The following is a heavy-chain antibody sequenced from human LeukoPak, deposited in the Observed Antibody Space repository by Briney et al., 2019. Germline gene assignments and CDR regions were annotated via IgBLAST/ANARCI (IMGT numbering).Heavy chain of an antibody. J-gene: IGHJ4*01. D-gene: IGHD6-6*01. CDR3: AKVAARRFEY. CDR2: IFSGGST. Sequence: GGSLRLSCAATGFTVSKDYVSWVRQAPGKRLEWVSVIFSGGSTYYADSVKGRLPISRDDSKNAVYLQMNSLRAEDTAVYYCAKVAARRFEYWGQGTLVTVSS. V-gene: IGHV3-66*01. CDR1: GFTVSKDY.